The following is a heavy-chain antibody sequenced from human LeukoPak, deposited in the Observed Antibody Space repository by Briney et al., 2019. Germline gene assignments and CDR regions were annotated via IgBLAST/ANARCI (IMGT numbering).Heavy chain of an antibody. CDR1: GGSINSYY. CDR2: IYTSGST. V-gene: IGHV4-4*07. D-gene: IGHD2-15*01. Sequence: SETLSLTCTVSGGSINSYYWSWIRQPAGKGLEWIGRIYTSGSTNYNPSLKSRVTMSVDTSKNQFSLKLSSVTAADTAVYYCASTSGYCSGGNCYSAFDYWGQGTLVTVSS. J-gene: IGHJ4*02. CDR3: ASTSGYCSGGNCYSAFDY.